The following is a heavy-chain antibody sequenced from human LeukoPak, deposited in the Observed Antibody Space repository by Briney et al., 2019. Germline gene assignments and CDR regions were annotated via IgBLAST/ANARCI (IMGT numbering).Heavy chain of an antibody. Sequence: PSETLSLTCAVYGGSFSGYYWSWIRQPPGKGLEWIGEINHSGSTNYNPSLKRRVTISVDTSKNQFSLKLSSVTAADTAVYYCARGWIQLWYNWFDHWGQGTLVTVSS. V-gene: IGHV4-34*01. CDR3: ARGWIQLWYNWFDH. CDR1: GGSFSGYY. CDR2: INHSGST. J-gene: IGHJ5*02. D-gene: IGHD5-18*01.